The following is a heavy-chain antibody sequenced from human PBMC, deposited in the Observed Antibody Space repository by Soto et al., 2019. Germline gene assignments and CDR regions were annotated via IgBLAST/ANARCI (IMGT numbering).Heavy chain of an antibody. CDR1: GGSVNGYY. Sequence: QVHLQQWGAGLLKPSETLSLTCAVYGGSVNGYYWNWIRQPPGKGLEWIGEINHTGGTHYNPSLKSRVSMSVAPSKNQFSLRLSSVTAADTAIYYCATRITVFGLLIPPFDPWGQGTQVTVSS. V-gene: IGHV4-34*02. J-gene: IGHJ5*02. CDR2: INHTGGT. CDR3: ATRITVFGLLIPPFDP. D-gene: IGHD3-3*01.